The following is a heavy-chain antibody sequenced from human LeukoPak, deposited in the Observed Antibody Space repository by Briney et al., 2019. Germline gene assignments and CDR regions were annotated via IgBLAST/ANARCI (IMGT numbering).Heavy chain of an antibody. D-gene: IGHD6-6*01. CDR3: AQLGGIPSRPPFDH. CDR1: GFTFSSYD. J-gene: IGHJ4*02. V-gene: IGHV3-23*01. Sequence: GGSLRLSCAASGFTFSSYDVSWVRQAPGKGLEWVSAITSSGDNTHYADSVQGRFTISRDNSKNTLYLQINNLRVEDTAIYYCAQLGGIPSRPPFDHWGQGTLVTVSS. CDR2: ITSSGDNT.